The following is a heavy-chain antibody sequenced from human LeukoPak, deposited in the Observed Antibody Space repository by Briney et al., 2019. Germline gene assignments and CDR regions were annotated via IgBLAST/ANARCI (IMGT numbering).Heavy chain of an antibody. CDR2: IYHSGST. CDR3: ARKEGPSIAARPIVN. D-gene: IGHD6-6*01. V-gene: IGHV4-30-2*01. CDR1: GGSISSSGYY. J-gene: IGHJ4*02. Sequence: KPSETLSLTCTVSGGSISSSGYYWSWLRQPPGKGLEWIGYIYHSGSTYYNPSLKSRVTISVDRSKNQFSLRLNSVTAADTAVYYCARKEGPSIAARPIVNWGQGTLVTVSS.